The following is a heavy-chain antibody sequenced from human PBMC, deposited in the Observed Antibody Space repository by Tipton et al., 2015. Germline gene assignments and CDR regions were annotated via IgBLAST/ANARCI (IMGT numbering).Heavy chain of an antibody. CDR3: ARGGAGYYYDSVGYLS. Sequence: TLSLTCSVSGGSVTSNNYFWSWIRQPPGKGLEWIGYIFHSGSTSYNPSLRSRVFISMDTSKNQFSLKLNSVTAADTAVYYCARGGAGYYYDSVGYLSWGQGTLVTVSS. V-gene: IGHV4-61*01. CDR2: IFHSGST. CDR1: GGSVTSNNYF. D-gene: IGHD3-22*01. J-gene: IGHJ5*02.